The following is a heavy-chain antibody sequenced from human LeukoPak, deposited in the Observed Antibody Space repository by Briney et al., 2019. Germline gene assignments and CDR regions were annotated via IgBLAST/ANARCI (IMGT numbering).Heavy chain of an antibody. Sequence: GSSVKVSCKASGGTFSSYAISWVRQAPGQGLEWMGRIIPILGIANYAQKFQGRVTITADKSTSTAYMELSSLRSEDTAVYYCARHGDSSGYPFDYRGQGTLVTVSS. J-gene: IGHJ4*02. V-gene: IGHV1-69*04. CDR3: ARHGDSSGYPFDY. CDR2: IIPILGIA. CDR1: GGTFSSYA. D-gene: IGHD3-22*01.